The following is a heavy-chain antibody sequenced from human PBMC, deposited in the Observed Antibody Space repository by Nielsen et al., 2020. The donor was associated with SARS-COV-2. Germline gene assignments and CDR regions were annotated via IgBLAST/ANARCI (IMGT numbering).Heavy chain of an antibody. J-gene: IGHJ4*02. Sequence: GGSLRLSCAASGFTFSSYSMNWVRQAPGKGLEWVSSISSSSSYIYYADSVKGRFTISRDNAKNSLYLQMNSLRAEDTAVYYCARDLPSLIAVAGMVNYWGQGTLVTVSS. CDR2: ISSSSSYI. D-gene: IGHD6-19*01. CDR1: GFTFSSYS. V-gene: IGHV3-21*01. CDR3: ARDLPSLIAVAGMVNY.